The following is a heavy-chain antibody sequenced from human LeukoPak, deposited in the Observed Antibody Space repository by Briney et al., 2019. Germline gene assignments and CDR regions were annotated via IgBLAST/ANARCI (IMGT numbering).Heavy chain of an antibody. CDR3: ARGSPHYDFWSGGKDYYYYGMDV. CDR2: IYYSGST. V-gene: IGHV4-59*01. Sequence: SETLSLTCTVSGGSISSYYWSWIRQPPGKGLEWIGYIYYSGSTNYNPSLKSRVTISVDTSKNQFSLKLSSVTAADTAVYHCARGSPHYDFWSGGKDYYYYGMDVWGQGTTVTVSS. CDR1: GGSISSYY. J-gene: IGHJ6*02. D-gene: IGHD3-3*01.